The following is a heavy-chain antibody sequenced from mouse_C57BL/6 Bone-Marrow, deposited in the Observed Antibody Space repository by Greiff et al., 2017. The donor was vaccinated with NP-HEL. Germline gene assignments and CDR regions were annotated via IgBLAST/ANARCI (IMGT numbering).Heavy chain of an antibody. CDR3: TTYYSNYLYYFDY. J-gene: IGHJ2*01. V-gene: IGHV1-15*01. D-gene: IGHD2-5*01. CDR2: IDPETGGT. Sequence: QVQLKQSGAELVRPGASVTLSCKASGYTFTDYEMHWVKQTPVHGLEWIGAIDPETGGTAYNQKFKGKAILTADKSSSTAYMELRSLTSEDSAVYYCTTYYSNYLYYFDYGGQGTTLTVSS. CDR1: GYTFTDYE.